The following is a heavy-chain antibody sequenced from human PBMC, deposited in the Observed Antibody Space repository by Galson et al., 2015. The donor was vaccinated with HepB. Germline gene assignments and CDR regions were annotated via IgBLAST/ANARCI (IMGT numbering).Heavy chain of an antibody. CDR1: GFTFSSHA. V-gene: IGHV3-23*01. J-gene: IGHJ4*02. Sequence: SLRLSCAVSGFTFSSHAMSWVRRAPGEGLEWVSAISGGGSTTSYAGSVKGRFPISRDNSDNTLYPQMTSLRAEDTAVYYCAKEHGIRAGDTRGDFDYWGQGTLVTVSS. CDR2: ISGGGSTT. D-gene: IGHD6-25*01. CDR3: AKEHGIRAGDTRGDFDY.